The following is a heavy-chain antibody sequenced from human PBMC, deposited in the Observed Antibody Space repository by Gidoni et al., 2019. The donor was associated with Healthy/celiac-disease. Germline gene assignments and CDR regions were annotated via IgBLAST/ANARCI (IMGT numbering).Heavy chain of an antibody. V-gene: IGHV4-39*01. CDR3: ARRTGYDYVWGSYGD. CDR1: GGSISSSSYY. J-gene: IGHJ4*02. D-gene: IGHD3-16*01. Sequence: QLQLQESGPGLVKPSETLSLTCTVSGGSISSSSYYWGWIRQPPGKGLEWIGSIYYSGSTYYNPSLKSRVTISVDTSKNQFSLKLSSVTAADTAVYYCARRTGYDYVWGSYGDWGQGTLVTVSS. CDR2: IYYSGST.